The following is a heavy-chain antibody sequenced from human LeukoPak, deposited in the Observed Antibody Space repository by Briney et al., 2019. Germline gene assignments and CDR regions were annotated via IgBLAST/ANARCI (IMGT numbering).Heavy chain of an antibody. Sequence: TSETLSLTCTVSGGSISSYYWSWIRQSPGKGLEWIGYIYYSGSTNYNPSLKSRVTISVDTSKNQFSLKLSSVTAADTAVYYCARVDTYYYDSSGRHWYFDLWGRGTLVTVSS. D-gene: IGHD3-22*01. CDR3: ARVDTYYYDSSGRHWYFDL. V-gene: IGHV4-59*01. CDR1: GGSISSYY. J-gene: IGHJ2*01. CDR2: IYYSGST.